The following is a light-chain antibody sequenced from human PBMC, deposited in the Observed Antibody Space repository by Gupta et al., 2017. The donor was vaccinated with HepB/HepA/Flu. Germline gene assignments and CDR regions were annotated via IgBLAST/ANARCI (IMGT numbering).Light chain of an antibody. J-gene: IGKJ3*01. V-gene: IGKV1-33*01. Sequence: DIQMTQSPSSLSASVGDRVTITCQASQDISNYLNWYRQKPGKAPKLLIYDASNLETGVPSRFSGSVSGTDFTFTISSLQPEDIATYYCQQYDNLPTFTFGPGTKVDIK. CDR2: DAS. CDR1: QDISNY. CDR3: QQYDNLPTFT.